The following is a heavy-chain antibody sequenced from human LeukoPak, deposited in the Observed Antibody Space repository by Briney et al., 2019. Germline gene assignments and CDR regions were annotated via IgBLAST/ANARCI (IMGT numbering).Heavy chain of an antibody. V-gene: IGHV3-7*01. CDR1: GFTFNTFW. Sequence: GGSLRLSCAASGFTFNTFWMSWVRQAPGKGLEWVANIKHDGSEKYYVDSVKGRFTISRDNAKNSLYLQMNSLRAEDTAVYYCARDLQVGALYYFDYWGQGTLVTVSS. J-gene: IGHJ4*02. D-gene: IGHD1-26*01. CDR2: IKHDGSEK. CDR3: ARDLQVGALYYFDY.